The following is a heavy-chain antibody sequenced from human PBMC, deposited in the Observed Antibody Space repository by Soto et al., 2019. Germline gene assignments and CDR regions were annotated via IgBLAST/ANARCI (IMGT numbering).Heavy chain of an antibody. V-gene: IGHV4-30-4*01. J-gene: IGHJ5*02. CDR2: IFYSGTT. Sequence: PSETLSLTCTVSGGSISSGDYYWSWIRQPPGKGLEWIGYIFYSGTTYYNPSLKSRVTISVDTSKNQFSLNLSSVTAADTAVYYCARVWFGESSWFDPWGQGTLVTVSS. D-gene: IGHD3-10*01. CDR1: GGSISSGDYY. CDR3: ARVWFGESSWFDP.